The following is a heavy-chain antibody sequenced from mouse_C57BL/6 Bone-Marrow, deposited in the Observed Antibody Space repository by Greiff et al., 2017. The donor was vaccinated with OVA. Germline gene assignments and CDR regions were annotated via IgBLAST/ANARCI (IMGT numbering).Heavy chain of an antibody. V-gene: IGHV1-81*01. J-gene: IGHJ4*01. CDR2: IYPRSGNT. CDR1: GYTFTSYG. D-gene: IGHD2-5*01. CDR3: ARRAYYSNPYAMDY. Sequence: QVQLQQSGAELARPGASVKLSCKASGYTFTSYGISWVTQRTGQGLEWIGEIYPRSGNTYYNEKFKGKATLTADKSSSTAYMELRSLTSEDSAVYFCARRAYYSNPYAMDYWGQGTSVTVSS.